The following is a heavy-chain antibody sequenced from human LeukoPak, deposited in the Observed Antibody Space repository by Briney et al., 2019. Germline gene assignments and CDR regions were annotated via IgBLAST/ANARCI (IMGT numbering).Heavy chain of an antibody. J-gene: IGHJ4*02. Sequence: SETLSLTCTVSGGSISSYYWSWIRQPPGKGLEWIGYIYYSGSTNYNPSLKGRVTISVDTSKNQFSLKLSSVTAADTAVYYCARGNGDYFDYWGQGTLVTVSS. D-gene: IGHD4-17*01. V-gene: IGHV4-59*01. CDR1: GGSISSYY. CDR3: ARGNGDYFDY. CDR2: IYYSGST.